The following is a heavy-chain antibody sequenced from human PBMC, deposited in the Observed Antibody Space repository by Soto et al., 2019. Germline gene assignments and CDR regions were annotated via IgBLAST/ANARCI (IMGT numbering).Heavy chain of an antibody. CDR3: ARVPRPAGRGWFDP. CDR2: IYYSGST. CDR1: GGSISSGGYY. D-gene: IGHD1-26*01. J-gene: IGHJ5*02. V-gene: IGHV4-31*03. Sequence: QVQLQESGPGLVKPSQTLSLTCTVSGGSISSGGYYWSWIRQHPGKGLEWIGYIYYSGSTYYNPSRKSRVTRSVDTSKNQFSLKLSSVTAADTAVYYCARVPRPAGRGWFDPWGQGTLVTVSS.